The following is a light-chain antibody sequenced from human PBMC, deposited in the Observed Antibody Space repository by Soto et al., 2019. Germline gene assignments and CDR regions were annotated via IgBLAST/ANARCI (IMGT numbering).Light chain of an antibody. CDR3: QQYNTSPWP. J-gene: IGKJ1*01. Sequence: DIQMTQSPSILSASVGDRVTITCRASQRVSSWLAWYQQKPGKAPILLIFEASTLESWVPSRFSGSGSGTQFTLTISGLLPDDFSTYYCQQYNTSPWPFGQGTKVEIK. V-gene: IGKV1-5*03. CDR2: EAS. CDR1: QRVSSW.